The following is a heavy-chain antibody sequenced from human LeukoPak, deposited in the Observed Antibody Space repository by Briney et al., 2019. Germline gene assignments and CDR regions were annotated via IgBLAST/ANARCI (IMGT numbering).Heavy chain of an antibody. V-gene: IGHV4-39*01. J-gene: IGHJ4*02. D-gene: IGHD3-3*01. CDR3: ARLVEHYDFWSGWDSDY. CDR2: IYYSGST. CDR1: GGSISSSSYY. Sequence: SETLSLTCTVSGGSISSSSYYWGWIRQPPGKGLEWIGSIYYSGSTYYNPSLKSRVTISVDTSKNQFSLKLSSVTAADTAVYYCARLVEHYDFWSGWDSDYWGQGTLVTVSS.